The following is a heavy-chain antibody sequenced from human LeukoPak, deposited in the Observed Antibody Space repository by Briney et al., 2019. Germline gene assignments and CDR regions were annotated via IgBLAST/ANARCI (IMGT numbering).Heavy chain of an antibody. D-gene: IGHD6-6*01. CDR3: ARHEYLYYYYMDV. CDR1: GGSISSSSYY. V-gene: IGHV4-39*01. CDR2: IYYSGST. J-gene: IGHJ6*03. Sequence: SETLSLTCTVSGGSISSSSYYWGWIRQPPGKGLEWIGSIYYSGSTYYNPSLKSRVTISVDTSKNQFSLKLSSVTAADTAVYYCARHEYLYYYYMDVWGKGTTVTVSS.